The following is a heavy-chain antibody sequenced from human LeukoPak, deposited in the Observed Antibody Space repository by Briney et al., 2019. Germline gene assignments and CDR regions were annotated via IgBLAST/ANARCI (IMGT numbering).Heavy chain of an antibody. D-gene: IGHD3-10*01. J-gene: IGHJ4*02. Sequence: ASVKVSCKASGYTFTGSYVHCVRQAPGEGLGWMGWINPHIGVTHYAQKFEGRVTMTTDTSISTVYMELSRLRSDDTAVYYCAREAAARGVIGLDYWGQGTMVTVPS. CDR2: INPHIGVT. V-gene: IGHV1-2*02. CDR3: AREAAARGVIGLDY. CDR1: GYTFTGSY.